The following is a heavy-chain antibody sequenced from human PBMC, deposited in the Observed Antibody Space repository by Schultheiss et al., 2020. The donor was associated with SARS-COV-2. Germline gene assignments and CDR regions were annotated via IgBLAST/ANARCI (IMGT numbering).Heavy chain of an antibody. V-gene: IGHV4-4*02. D-gene: IGHD6-13*01. CDR3: ARQIAAAAWYFDY. CDR1: GGSISSSNW. Sequence: SETLSLTCAVSGGSISSSNWWSWVRQPPGKGLEWIGEIYHSGSTNYNPSLKSRVTISVDTSKNQFSLKLSSVTAADTAVYYCARQIAAAAWYFDYWGQGTLVTVSS. J-gene: IGHJ4*02. CDR2: IYHSGST.